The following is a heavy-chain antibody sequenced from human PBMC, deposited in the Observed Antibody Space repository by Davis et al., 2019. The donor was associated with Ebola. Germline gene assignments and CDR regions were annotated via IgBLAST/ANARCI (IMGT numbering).Heavy chain of an antibody. V-gene: IGHV3-48*03. CDR3: ARQGTGTGMDV. CDR1: GLSFSNAW. D-gene: IGHD1-1*01. CDR2: ISSSGSAI. Sequence: GESLKISCAASGLSFSNAWMNWVRQAPGKGLEWVSYISSSGSAIYYADSVKGRFTISRDNAKNSLYLQMNSLRVEDTAVYYCARQGTGTGMDVWGQGTTVTVSS. J-gene: IGHJ6*02.